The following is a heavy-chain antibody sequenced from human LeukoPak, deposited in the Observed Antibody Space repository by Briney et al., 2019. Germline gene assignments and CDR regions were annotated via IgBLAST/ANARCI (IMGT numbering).Heavy chain of an antibody. CDR2: ISWNTGNT. V-gene: IGHV3-9*01. Sequence: GGSLRLSCAASGFAFSSNWMSWVRQAPGKGLEWVSGISWNTGNTGYADSVKGRFTISRDNAKNSLYLQMNSLRAEDTALYYCAKGATTSWYYFDSWGQGTLVTVSS. D-gene: IGHD5-12*01. J-gene: IGHJ4*02. CDR3: AKGATTSWYYFDS. CDR1: GFAFSSNW.